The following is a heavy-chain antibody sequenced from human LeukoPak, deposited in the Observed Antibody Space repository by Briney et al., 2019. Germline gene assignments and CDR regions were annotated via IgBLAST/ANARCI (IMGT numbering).Heavy chain of an antibody. CDR3: ARDAMNYYDSSGYSGLVYYYYMDV. Sequence: GGSLRLSCAASGFTFSSYSMNWVRQAPGKGLEWVSSISSSSSYIYYADSVKGRFTISRDNAKNSLYLQMNSLRAEDTAVYYCARDAMNYYDSSGYSGLVYYYYMDVWGKGTTVTVSS. D-gene: IGHD3-22*01. J-gene: IGHJ6*03. V-gene: IGHV3-21*01. CDR2: ISSSSSYI. CDR1: GFTFSSYS.